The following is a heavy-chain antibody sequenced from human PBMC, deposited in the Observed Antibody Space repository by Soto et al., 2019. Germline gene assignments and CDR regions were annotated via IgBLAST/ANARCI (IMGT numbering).Heavy chain of an antibody. CDR2: IYYSGST. Sequence: SETLSLTCAVSGGSISSSSYYWGWIRQPPGKGLEWIGSIYYSGSTYYNPSLKSRVTISVDTSKNQFSLKLSSVTAADTAVYYCARLVYDSSGYSPFWGQGILVTVSS. CDR1: GGSISSSSYY. J-gene: IGHJ4*02. D-gene: IGHD3-22*01. V-gene: IGHV4-39*01. CDR3: ARLVYDSSGYSPF.